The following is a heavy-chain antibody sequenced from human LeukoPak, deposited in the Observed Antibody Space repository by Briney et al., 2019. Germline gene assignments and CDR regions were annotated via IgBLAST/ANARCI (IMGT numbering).Heavy chain of an antibody. J-gene: IGHJ5*02. CDR1: GFTFDDYG. Sequence: GGSLGLSCAASGFTFDDYGMSWVRQAPGKGLEWVSGINWNGGSTGYADSVKGRFTISRDNAKHSLYLQMNSLRAEDTALYYCARDRSIYYDSSGYPWGQGTLVTVSS. CDR2: INWNGGST. CDR3: ARDRSIYYDSSGYP. D-gene: IGHD3-22*01. V-gene: IGHV3-20*04.